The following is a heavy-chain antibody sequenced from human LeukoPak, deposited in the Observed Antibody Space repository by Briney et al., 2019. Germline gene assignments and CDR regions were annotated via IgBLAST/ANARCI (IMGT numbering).Heavy chain of an antibody. J-gene: IGHJ6*03. Sequence: SETLSLTCAVYGGSFSGYYWSWIRQPPGKGLEWIGEINHSGSTNYNPSLKSRVTISVNTSKNQFSLKLSSVTAADTAVYYCARGVLYYYYYMDVWGKGTTVTVSS. CDR1: GGSFSGYY. CDR2: INHSGST. V-gene: IGHV4-34*01. CDR3: ARGVLYYYYYMDV.